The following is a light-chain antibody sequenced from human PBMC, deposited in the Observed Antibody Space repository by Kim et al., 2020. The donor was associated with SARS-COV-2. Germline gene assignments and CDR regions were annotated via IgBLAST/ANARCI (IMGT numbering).Light chain of an antibody. Sequence: ALGHTVSCTCKRDSIRTYYAGWYQQKPGQAPVLVIYDKNNRPSGIPDRFSGSSSGDTASLTITGVQAEDEADYYCNSRDSSGNLYVFGTGTQVTVL. CDR1: SIRTYY. J-gene: IGLJ1*01. V-gene: IGLV3-19*01. CDR3: NSRDSSGNLYV. CDR2: DKN.